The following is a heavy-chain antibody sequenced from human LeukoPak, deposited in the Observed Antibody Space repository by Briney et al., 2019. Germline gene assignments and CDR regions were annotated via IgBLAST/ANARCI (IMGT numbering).Heavy chain of an antibody. Sequence: SETLSLTCTVSGGSISSYYWSWIRQPPGKGLEWIGYIYYSGSTNYNPSLKSRVTISVDTSKNQFSLKLSSVTAADTAVYYCARRRIGYCSGGSCFHFDYWGQGTLVTVSS. V-gene: IGHV4-59*08. D-gene: IGHD2-15*01. CDR1: GGSISSYY. J-gene: IGHJ4*02. CDR3: ARRRIGYCSGGSCFHFDY. CDR2: IYYSGST.